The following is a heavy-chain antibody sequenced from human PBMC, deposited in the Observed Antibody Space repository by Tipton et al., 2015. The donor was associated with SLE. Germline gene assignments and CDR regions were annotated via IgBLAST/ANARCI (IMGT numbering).Heavy chain of an antibody. Sequence: LRLSCSVSGDSITSYYWSWFRQSTGRGLEWIGRVYSSGSTNYNPSLKSRVTMSVDTSKNQFSLKLSSVTAADTAVYYCARDRVAFCSSPSCYGLDYWGQGTLVTVSS. CDR1: GDSITSYY. D-gene: IGHD2-2*01. CDR3: ARDRVAFCSSPSCYGLDY. J-gene: IGHJ4*02. V-gene: IGHV4-4*07. CDR2: VYSSGST.